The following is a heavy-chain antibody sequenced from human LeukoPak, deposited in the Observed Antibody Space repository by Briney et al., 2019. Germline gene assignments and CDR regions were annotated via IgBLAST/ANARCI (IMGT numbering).Heavy chain of an antibody. Sequence: SETLSLTCTVSGGSISSYYWSWIRQPAGKGLEWIGRIYTSGSTNYNPSLKSRVTISVDTSKNQFSLKLSSVTAADTAVYYCASVGYSGWFDPWGQGTLVTVSS. V-gene: IGHV4-4*07. J-gene: IGHJ5*02. CDR2: IYTSGST. D-gene: IGHD5-18*01. CDR3: ASVGYSGWFDP. CDR1: GGSISSYY.